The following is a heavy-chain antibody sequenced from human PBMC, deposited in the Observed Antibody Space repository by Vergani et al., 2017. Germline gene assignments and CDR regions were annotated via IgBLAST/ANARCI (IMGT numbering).Heavy chain of an antibody. CDR1: GYTFTSYY. Sequence: QVQLVQSGAEVKKPGASVKVSCKASGYTFTSYYMHWVRQAPGQGLEWMGIINPSGGSTSYAQKFQGRVTMTRDTSTSTVYMELSSLRSEDTAVYYCARGGXAYCGGDCPPRGSWFDPWGQGTLVTVSS. CDR3: ARGGXAYCGGDCPPRGSWFDP. CDR2: INPSGGST. J-gene: IGHJ5*02. D-gene: IGHD2-21*02. V-gene: IGHV1-46*01.